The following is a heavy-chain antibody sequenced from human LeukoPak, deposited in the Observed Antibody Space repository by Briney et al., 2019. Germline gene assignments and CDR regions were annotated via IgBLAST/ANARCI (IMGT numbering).Heavy chain of an antibody. CDR2: IYYSGST. CDR3: ASFPIWFAHAPLIPYYFDY. CDR1: GGSISSGDYY. J-gene: IGHJ4*02. Sequence: SQTLSLTCTVSGGSISSGDYYWSWIRQPPGKGLEWIGYIYYSGSTYYNPSLKSRVTISVDTSKNQFSLKLSSVTAADTAVYYCASFPIWFAHAPLIPYYFDYWGQGTLVTVSS. V-gene: IGHV4-30-4*08. D-gene: IGHD3-10*01.